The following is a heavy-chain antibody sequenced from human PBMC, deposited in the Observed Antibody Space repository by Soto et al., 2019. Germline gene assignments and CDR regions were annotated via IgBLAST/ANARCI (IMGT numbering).Heavy chain of an antibody. Sequence: EASVKVSCKASGGTFSSYAISWVRQAPGQGLEWMGGIIPIFGTANYAQKFQGRVTITADESTSTAYMELSSLRSEDTAVYYCASPRFLEWLPPYFYGMDVWGQETTVTVSS. V-gene: IGHV1-69*13. J-gene: IGHJ6*02. CDR1: GGTFSSYA. D-gene: IGHD3-3*01. CDR2: IIPIFGTA. CDR3: ASPRFLEWLPPYFYGMDV.